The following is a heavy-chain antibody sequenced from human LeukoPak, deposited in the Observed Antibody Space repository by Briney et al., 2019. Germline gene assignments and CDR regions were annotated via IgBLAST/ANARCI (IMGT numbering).Heavy chain of an antibody. D-gene: IGHD3-10*01. CDR3: ARGGSAGTGGFDP. CDR1: GFTFSSYS. J-gene: IGHJ5*02. CDR2: ISSSSSCI. V-gene: IGHV3-21*01. Sequence: GALRLSCAASGFTFSSYSMNWVRQAPGKGLEWVSSISSSSSCIYYADSVKGRFTISRDNAKNSLYLQMNSLRAEDTAVYYCARGGSAGTGGFDPWGQGTLVTVSS.